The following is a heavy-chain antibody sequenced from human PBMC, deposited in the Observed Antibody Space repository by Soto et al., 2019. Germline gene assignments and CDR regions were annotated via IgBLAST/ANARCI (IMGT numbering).Heavy chain of an antibody. J-gene: IGHJ5*02. Sequence: ASVKVSCKASGYTFTSYRITWVLQAPGQGLEWMGWISAYNGNTNYAQKLQGRVTMTTDTSTSTAYMELRSLRSDDTAVYYCARDLYDFWSGYPSPNWFDPWGQGTLVTVSS. CDR1: GYTFTSYR. D-gene: IGHD3-3*01. CDR3: ARDLYDFWSGYPSPNWFDP. CDR2: ISAYNGNT. V-gene: IGHV1-18*04.